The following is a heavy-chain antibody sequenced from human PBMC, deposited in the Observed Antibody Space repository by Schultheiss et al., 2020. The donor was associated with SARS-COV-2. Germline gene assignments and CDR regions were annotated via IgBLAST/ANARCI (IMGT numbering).Heavy chain of an antibody. Sequence: ASVKVSCKASGYTFTGYYMHWVRQAPGQGLEWMGGISAYNGNTNYAQKLQGRVTMTTDTSTSTAYMELRSLRSDDTAVYYCARDGIHDYSIHNAYYYYGMDVWGQGTTVTVSS. CDR1: GYTFTGYY. D-gene: IGHD4-11*01. CDR3: ARDGIHDYSIHNAYYYYGMDV. J-gene: IGHJ6*02. V-gene: IGHV1-18*04. CDR2: ISAYNGNT.